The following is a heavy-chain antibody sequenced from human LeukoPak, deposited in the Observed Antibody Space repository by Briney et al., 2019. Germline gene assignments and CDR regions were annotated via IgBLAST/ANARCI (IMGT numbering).Heavy chain of an antibody. D-gene: IGHD3-10*01. CDR3: AREPTDTMVRGVMSS. V-gene: IGHV1-2*02. J-gene: IGHJ5*02. CDR2: INPNSGDT. Sequence: ASVKVSCKASGYTFTDYYIHWVRQAPGQGLEWMGWINPNSGDTKYAQKFQGRVTMTRDTSISTAYMELSSLRSDDMAVYYCAREPTDTMVRGVMSSWGQGTLVTVSS. CDR1: GYTFTDYY.